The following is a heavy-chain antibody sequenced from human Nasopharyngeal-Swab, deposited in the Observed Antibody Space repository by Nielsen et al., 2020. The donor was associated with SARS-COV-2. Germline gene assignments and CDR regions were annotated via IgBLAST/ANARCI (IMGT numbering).Heavy chain of an antibody. CDR3: ARGQDDYVWGSYYSGYFDY. CDR2: INAGNGNT. Sequence: ASVKVSCKASGYTFTSYGISWVRQAPGQRLEWMGWINAGNGNTKYSQKFQGRVTITRDTSASTAYMELSSLRSEDTAVYYCARGQDDYVWGSYYSGYFDYWGQGTLVTVSS. V-gene: IGHV1-3*01. D-gene: IGHD3-16*01. J-gene: IGHJ4*02. CDR1: GYTFTSYG.